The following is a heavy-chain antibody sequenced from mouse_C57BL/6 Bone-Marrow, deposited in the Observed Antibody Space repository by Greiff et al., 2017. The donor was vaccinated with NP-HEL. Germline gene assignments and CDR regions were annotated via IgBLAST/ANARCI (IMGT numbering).Heavy chain of an antibody. CDR3: ARLWFAY. J-gene: IGHJ3*01. V-gene: IGHV1-50*01. CDR1: GYTFTSYW. CDR2: IDPSDSST. Sequence: QVQLQQPGAELVKPGASVKLSCKASGYTFTSYWMQWVKQRPGQGLEWIGEIDPSDSSTNYNQKFKGKATLTVDTSSSTAYMQLSSLTSEDSAVYYCARLWFAYWGQGTLVTVSA.